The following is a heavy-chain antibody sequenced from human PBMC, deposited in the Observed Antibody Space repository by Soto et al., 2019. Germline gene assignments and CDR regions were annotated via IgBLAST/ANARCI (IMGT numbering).Heavy chain of an antibody. V-gene: IGHV3-30-3*01. D-gene: IGHD2-8*02. Sequence: PGGSLRLSCAASGFTFSHFAMHWVRQAPGKGLEWISVISFNATNGFFADSVKGRFSISRDNSANRLYLQMTNLRPEDTAIYYCARDRGRGYCTGGLCYLGLDHWGQVNPVTVSS. J-gene: IGHJ4*02. CDR2: ISFNATNG. CDR3: ARDRGRGYCTGGLCYLGLDH. CDR1: GFTFSHFA.